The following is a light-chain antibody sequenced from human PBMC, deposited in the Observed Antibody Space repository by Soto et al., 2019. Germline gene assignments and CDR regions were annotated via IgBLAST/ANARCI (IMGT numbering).Light chain of an antibody. J-gene: IGKJ4*01. Sequence: EILMTQSPGTLSLSPGERATLSCRASQSVSNNYLAWYQQKPGQAPRLLIYGASTRATGIPARFSGSGSGTEFTLTISSLQSEDFAVYFCQQYFNWPPLTFGGGTKVDIK. V-gene: IGKV3-15*01. CDR1: QSVSNN. CDR2: GAS. CDR3: QQYFNWPPLT.